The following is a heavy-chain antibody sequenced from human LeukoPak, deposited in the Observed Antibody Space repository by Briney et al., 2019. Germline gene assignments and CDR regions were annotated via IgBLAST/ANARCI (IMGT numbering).Heavy chain of an antibody. CDR1: GFTFSSYS. CDR3: ARDPNIVVVPAAQNFDY. V-gene: IGHV3-48*01. Sequence: GGSLRLSCAASGFTFSSYSMNWVRQAPGKGLEWVSYISSSSTTIYYADSVKGRFTISRDSAKNSLYLQMNSLRAEDTAVYYCARDPNIVVVPAAQNFDYWGQGTLVTVSS. J-gene: IGHJ4*02. CDR2: ISSSSTTI. D-gene: IGHD2-2*01.